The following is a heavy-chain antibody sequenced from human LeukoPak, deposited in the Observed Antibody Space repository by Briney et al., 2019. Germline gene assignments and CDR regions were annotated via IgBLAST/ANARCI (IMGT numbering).Heavy chain of an antibody. CDR2: IKQDGSEE. V-gene: IGHV3-7*01. D-gene: IGHD5-12*01. CDR1: GFILRSHW. CDR3: ARGPNFGPRVDYFDY. J-gene: IGHJ4*02. Sequence: PGGSLRLSCAASGFILRSHWMSWVRQAPGRGLEWVAHIKQDGSEEQYVDSVEGRFILSRDDAKNSVYLQMNSLRVDDTAVYYCARGPNFGPRVDYFDYWGQGTPVTVSS.